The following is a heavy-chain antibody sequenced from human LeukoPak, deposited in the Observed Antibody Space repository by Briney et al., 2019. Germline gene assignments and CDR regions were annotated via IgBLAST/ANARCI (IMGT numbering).Heavy chain of an antibody. Sequence: ASVKVSCKASGYTFTSYYMHWVRQAAGQGLEWMGIINPSDGSTSYAQKFQGRVTMTRDTSTNTLYMELSSLRSEDTAVYYCARDSSAWTPGYWGQGTLVTVSS. D-gene: IGHD6-19*01. J-gene: IGHJ4*02. CDR2: INPSDGST. V-gene: IGHV1-46*01. CDR1: GYTFTSYY. CDR3: ARDSSAWTPGY.